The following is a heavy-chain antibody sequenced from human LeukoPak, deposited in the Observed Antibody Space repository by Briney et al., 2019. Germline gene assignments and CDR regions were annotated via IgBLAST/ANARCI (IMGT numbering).Heavy chain of an antibody. CDR2: IRHDGSNK. CDR1: GFTFSSYG. V-gene: IGHV3-30*02. D-gene: IGHD6-6*01. Sequence: GGSLRLSCAASGFTFSSYGMHWVRQAPGKGLELVAFIRHDGSNKYYVDSVKGRFTISRDNSKNTLYLQMNSLRAEDTAVYYCAKGGTKGNNSASGFDYWGQGTLVTVSS. CDR3: AKGGTKGNNSASGFDY. J-gene: IGHJ4*02.